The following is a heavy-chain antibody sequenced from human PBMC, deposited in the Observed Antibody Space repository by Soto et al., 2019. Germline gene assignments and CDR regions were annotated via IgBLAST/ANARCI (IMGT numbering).Heavy chain of an antibody. CDR1: GLTISSASYY. CDR3: ARYRISGSWSKFDY. V-gene: IGHV4-31*03. J-gene: IGHJ4*02. D-gene: IGHD6-13*01. CDR2: IYYNGNT. Sequence: QVLLQESGPGLMKPSQTLSLTCTVSGLTISSASYYWSWIRQHPGKGLEWVGNIYYNGNTYYSPSLKSRVTLWVDTSKNQFSLRLASVTAADTAVYYCARYRISGSWSKFDYWGQGTLVTVSS.